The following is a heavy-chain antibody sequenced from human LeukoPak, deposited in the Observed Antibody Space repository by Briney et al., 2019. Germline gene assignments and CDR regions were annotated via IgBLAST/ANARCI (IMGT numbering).Heavy chain of an antibody. D-gene: IGHD3-3*01. CDR1: GGSISSSSYY. Sequence: ETLSLTCTVSGGSISSSSYYWGWIRQPPGKGLEWIGSIYYSGSTYYNPSLKSRVTISVDTSKNQFSLKLSSVTAADTAVYYCARLTSPDPRTIFGVVWYFDYWGQGTLVTVSS. V-gene: IGHV4-39*01. CDR3: ARLTSPDPRTIFGVVWYFDY. J-gene: IGHJ4*02. CDR2: IYYSGST.